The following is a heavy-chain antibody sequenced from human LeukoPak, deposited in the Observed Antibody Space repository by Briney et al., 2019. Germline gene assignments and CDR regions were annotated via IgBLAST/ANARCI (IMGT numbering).Heavy chain of an antibody. Sequence: PGGSLRLSCAASGFTFINAWMSWVRQAPGKGLEWVGRIKSQGDGGAREYAAPVKDRFSLSRDDSKKTLYLQMTSLKPEDTAVYYCTTISGAQSGPFESWGQGTMVTVSS. V-gene: IGHV3-15*01. D-gene: IGHD1-26*01. CDR2: IKSQGDGGAR. J-gene: IGHJ3*02. CDR1: GFTFINAW. CDR3: TTISGAQSGPFES.